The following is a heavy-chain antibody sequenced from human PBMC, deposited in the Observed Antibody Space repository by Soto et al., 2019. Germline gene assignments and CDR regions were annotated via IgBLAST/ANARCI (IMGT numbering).Heavy chain of an antibody. Sequence: PGGSLRLSCAASGFTFSSYAMHWVRQAPGKGLEYVSAISSNGGSTYYANSVKGRFTISRDNSKNTLYLQMGSLRAEDMAVYYCARASGIADWFDPWGQGTLVTVSS. J-gene: IGHJ5*02. D-gene: IGHD6-13*01. V-gene: IGHV3-64*01. CDR1: GFTFSSYA. CDR2: ISSNGGST. CDR3: ARASGIADWFDP.